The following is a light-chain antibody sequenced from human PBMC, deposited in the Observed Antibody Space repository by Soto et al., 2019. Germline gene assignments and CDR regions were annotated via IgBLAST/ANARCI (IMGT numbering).Light chain of an antibody. CDR1: QSILSSSNNKNS. Sequence: DIVMTQSPDSLAVSLGERATINCKSSQSILSSSNNKNSLAWFQQQPGQPPKLLIYWASTRESGVPDRFSGSGSGTDFALNIGSLQAEDVAVYYCQQYYSSVVTFGQGTRLEIK. CDR3: QQYYSSVVT. J-gene: IGKJ5*01. CDR2: WAS. V-gene: IGKV4-1*01.